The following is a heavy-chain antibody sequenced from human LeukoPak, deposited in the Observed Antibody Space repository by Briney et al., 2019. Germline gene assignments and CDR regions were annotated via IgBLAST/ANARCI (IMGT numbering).Heavy chain of an antibody. CDR3: AQDCTIIGVTYLDY. CDR1: GVTSSSYI. Sequence: GGSLRLSCVAPGVTSSSYIMYWGRQAPGKGLEWVAFIPYDGRNQYFADSVKGRFTISRDISKNTLHLQMNSLRTEDTAVYYCAQDCTIIGVTYLDYWGQGTLVTVSS. J-gene: IGHJ4*02. V-gene: IGHV3-30*02. CDR2: IPYDGRNQ. D-gene: IGHD3-3*01.